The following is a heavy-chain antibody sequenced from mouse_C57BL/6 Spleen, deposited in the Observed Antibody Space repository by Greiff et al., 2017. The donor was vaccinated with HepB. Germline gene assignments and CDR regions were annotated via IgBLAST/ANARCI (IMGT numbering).Heavy chain of an antibody. D-gene: IGHD1-1*01. Sequence: EVQLQQSGPELVKPGASVKIPCKASGYTFTDYNMDWVKQSHGKSLEWIGDINPNNGGTIYNQKFKGKATLTVDKSSSTAYMERRSLTSEDTAVYYCARSYYGSSYGFAYWGQGTLVTVSA. CDR2: INPNNGGT. CDR3: ARSYYGSSYGFAY. V-gene: IGHV1-18*01. CDR1: GYTFTDYN. J-gene: IGHJ3*01.